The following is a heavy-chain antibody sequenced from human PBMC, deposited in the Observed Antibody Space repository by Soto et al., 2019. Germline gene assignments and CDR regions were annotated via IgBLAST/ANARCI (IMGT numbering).Heavy chain of an antibody. CDR1: GGTFSSYA. CDR3: ARAGGLRYFDWLPPNWFDP. Sequence: SVKVSCKASGGTFSSYAISWVRQARGQGLEWMGGIIPIFGTANYAQKFQGRVTITADESTSTAYMELSSLRSEDTAVYYCARAGGLRYFDWLPPNWFDPWGQGTLVTVSS. CDR2: IIPIFGTA. V-gene: IGHV1-69*13. D-gene: IGHD3-9*01. J-gene: IGHJ5*02.